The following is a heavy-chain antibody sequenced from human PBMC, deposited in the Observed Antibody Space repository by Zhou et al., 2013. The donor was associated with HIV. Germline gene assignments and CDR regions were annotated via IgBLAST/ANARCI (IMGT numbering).Heavy chain of an antibody. J-gene: IGHJ5*02. CDR1: SYTFTSYG. D-gene: IGHD4-17*01. CDR2: INTYNGNT. V-gene: IGHV1-18*01. CDR3: ARIPTLLHYGDPPNWFDP. Sequence: VQLVQSGAEVKKPGASVKVSCKASSYTFTSYGISWVRQAPGQGLEWMGWINTYNGNTNYAQKLQGRVTMTTDTSTSTAYMELRSLRSDDTAVYYCARIPTLLHYGDPPNWFDPWGQGTLVTVSS.